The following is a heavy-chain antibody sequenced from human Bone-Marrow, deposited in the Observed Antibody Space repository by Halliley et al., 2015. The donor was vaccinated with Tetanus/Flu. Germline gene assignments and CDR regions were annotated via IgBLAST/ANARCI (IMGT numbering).Heavy chain of an antibody. CDR2: IYHSGRT. D-gene: IGHD4-17*01. J-gene: IGHJ4*02. Sequence: SLRLSCAVSGASIGSNNWWIWVRQPPGKGLEWIGEIYHSGRTNYTPSLRSRISVSLDKSKIQFSLKLTSVTAADTSVYFCARLSDSGDYFDYWGQGILVTVSS. V-gene: IGHV4-4*01. CDR3: ARLSDSGDYFDY. CDR1: GASIGSNNW.